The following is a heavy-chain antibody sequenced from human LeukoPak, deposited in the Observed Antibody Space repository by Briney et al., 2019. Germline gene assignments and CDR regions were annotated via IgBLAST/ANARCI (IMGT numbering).Heavy chain of an antibody. D-gene: IGHD4-23*01. CDR3: ARGQRELRWYY. CDR1: GYTFTGYY. J-gene: IGHJ4*02. V-gene: IGHV1-2*02. CDR2: FNPNSGDT. Sequence: ASVKVSCKASGYTFTGYYMHWVRQAPGQGLEWMGWFNPNSGDTFYSQKFQGRVTMTRDTSISTAYMELSRLRSDDTAVYYCARGQRELRWYYWGQGTLVTVSS.